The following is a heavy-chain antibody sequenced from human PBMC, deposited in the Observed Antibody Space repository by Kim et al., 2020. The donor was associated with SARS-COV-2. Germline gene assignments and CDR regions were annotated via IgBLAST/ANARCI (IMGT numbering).Heavy chain of an antibody. CDR2: IYYSGST. J-gene: IGHJ6*02. CDR1: GGSISSGGYY. Sequence: SETLSLTCTVSGGSISSGGYYWSWIRQHPGKGLEWIGYIYYSGSTYYNPSLKSRVTISVDTSKNQFSLKLSSVTAADTAVYYCARVVGGYDYYYYYGMDVWGQGTTVTVSS. V-gene: IGHV4-31*03. CDR3: ARVVGGYDYYYYYGMDV. D-gene: IGHD5-12*01.